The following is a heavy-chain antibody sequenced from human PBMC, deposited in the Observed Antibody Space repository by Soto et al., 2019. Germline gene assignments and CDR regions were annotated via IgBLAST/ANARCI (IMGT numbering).Heavy chain of an antibody. Sequence: SETLSLTCTVSGGSISSYYRSWIRQHPGKGLEWIGYIYYSGSTYYNPSLKSRVTISVDTSKNQFSLKLSSVTAADTAVYYCARLCYDSSGYYGYWYFDLWGRGTLVTVS. J-gene: IGHJ2*01. CDR3: ARLCYDSSGYYGYWYFDL. D-gene: IGHD3-22*01. CDR2: IYYSGST. V-gene: IGHV4-59*04. CDR1: GGSISSYY.